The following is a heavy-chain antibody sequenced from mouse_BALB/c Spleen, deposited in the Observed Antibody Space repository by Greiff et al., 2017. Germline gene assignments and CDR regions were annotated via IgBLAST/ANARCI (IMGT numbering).Heavy chain of an antibody. J-gene: IGHJ4*01. D-gene: IGHD2-10*02. CDR1: GFTFSSYA. V-gene: IGHV5-9-4*01. Sequence: DVMLVESGGGLVKPGGSLKLSCAASGFTFSSYAMSWVRQSPEKRLEWVAEISSGGSYTYYPDTVTGRFTISRDNAKNTLYLEMSSLRSEDTAMYYCARDQYGNYPYAMDYWGQGTSVTVSS. CDR3: ARDQYGNYPYAMDY. CDR2: ISSGGSYT.